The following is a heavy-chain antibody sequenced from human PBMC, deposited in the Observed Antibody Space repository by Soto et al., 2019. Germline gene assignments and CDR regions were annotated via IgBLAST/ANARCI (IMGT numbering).Heavy chain of an antibody. D-gene: IGHD2-2*01. J-gene: IGHJ5*02. V-gene: IGHV3-53*01. CDR2: IYSGGST. CDR1: GFTVSSNY. CDR3: ARVVPAATNWFDP. Sequence: GRSLRLSCAASGFTVSSNYMSWVRQAPGKGLEWVSVIYSGGSTYYADSVKGRFTISRDNSKNTLYLQMNSLRAEDTAVYYCARVVPAATNWFDPWGQGTLVTVSS.